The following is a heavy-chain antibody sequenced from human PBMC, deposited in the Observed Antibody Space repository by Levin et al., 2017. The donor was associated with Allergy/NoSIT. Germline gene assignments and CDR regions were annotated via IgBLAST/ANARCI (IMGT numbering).Heavy chain of an antibody. J-gene: IGHJ4*02. CDR1: DGSFSGYY. Sequence: SETLSLTCAVYDGSFSGYYWSWIRQPPGKGLEWIGEINHSGSTNYNPSLKSRVTISVDTSKNQFSLKLSSVTAADTAVYYCARGPLNRRYCSSTSCYAVPWGQGTLVTVSS. D-gene: IGHD2-2*01. V-gene: IGHV4-34*01. CDR2: INHSGST. CDR3: ARGPLNRRYCSSTSCYAVP.